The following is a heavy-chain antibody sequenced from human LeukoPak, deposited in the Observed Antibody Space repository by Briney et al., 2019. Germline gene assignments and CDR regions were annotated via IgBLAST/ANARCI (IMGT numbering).Heavy chain of an antibody. D-gene: IGHD4-11*01. J-gene: IGHJ6*03. V-gene: IGHV4-61*02. CDR2: IYTSGST. CDR1: GVSISSGSYY. CDR3: ARERPYSNYGNYYYYMDV. Sequence: SETLSLTCTVSGVSISSGSYYWSWIRQPAGKGLEWIGRIYTSGSTNYNPSLKSRVTMSVDTSKNQFSLKLSSVTAADTAVYYCARERPYSNYGNYYYYMDVWGKGTTVTVSS.